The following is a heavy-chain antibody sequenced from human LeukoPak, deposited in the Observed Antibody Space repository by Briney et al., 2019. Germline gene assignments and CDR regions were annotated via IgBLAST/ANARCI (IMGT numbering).Heavy chain of an antibody. V-gene: IGHV4-30-2*01. CDR2: IYHSGST. Sequence: SQTLSLTCAVSGGSISSGGYSWSWIRQPPGKGLEWIGYIYHSGSTYYNPSLKSRVTISVDRSKNQFSLKLSSVTAADTAVYYCARGRGGSGSYYRFAYYGMDVWGQGTTVTVSS. J-gene: IGHJ6*02. D-gene: IGHD3-10*01. CDR3: ARGRGGSGSYYRFAYYGMDV. CDR1: GGSISSGGYS.